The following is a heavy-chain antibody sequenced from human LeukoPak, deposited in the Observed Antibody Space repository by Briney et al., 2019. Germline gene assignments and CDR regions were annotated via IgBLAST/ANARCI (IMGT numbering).Heavy chain of an antibody. D-gene: IGHD4-17*01. CDR2: ITGSGGSI. V-gene: IGHV3-23*01. J-gene: IGHJ4*02. CDR3: AHPSTPDYGGLDY. Sequence: PGGSLRLSCAASGFTFSSYSVIWTRQAPGKGLEWVSAITGSGGSIYYADSVRGRFTISRDNSKNTLYLQMSSLRAEDTAIYYCAHPSTPDYGGLDYWGQGTLVTVSS. CDR1: GFTFSSYS.